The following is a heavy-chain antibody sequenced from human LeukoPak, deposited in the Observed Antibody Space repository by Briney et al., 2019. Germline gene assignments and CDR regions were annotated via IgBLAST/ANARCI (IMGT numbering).Heavy chain of an antibody. CDR2: ITAIDGRT. D-gene: IGHD6-13*01. CDR1: GFTFSSYW. V-gene: IGHV3-23*01. CDR3: TKDRRGPAAGTWYFDS. Sequence: GGSLRLSCAASGFTFSSYWMRWVRQAPGRGLEWVSSITAIDGRTYYADSVRGRFTTSRDNSKNTVYLQLNSLRAGDTAIYYCTKDRRGPAAGTWYFDSWGQGTLVTVSS. J-gene: IGHJ4*02.